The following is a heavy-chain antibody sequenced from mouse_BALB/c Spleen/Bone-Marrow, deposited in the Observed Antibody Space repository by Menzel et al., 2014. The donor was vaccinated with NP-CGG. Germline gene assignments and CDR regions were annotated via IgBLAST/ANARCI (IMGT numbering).Heavy chain of an antibody. CDR2: IYPGDDDT. J-gene: IGHJ2*01. CDR1: GYAFSIYW. V-gene: IGHV1-80*01. CDR3: ARGGISSDY. Sequence: VKLMESGAELVRPGSSVKISCKASGYAFSIYWMNWVKQRPGQGLERIGQIYPGDDDTDYNGKFKGKATLTADRSSSTAYMQLNSLTSEDSAVYFCARGGISSDYWGQGTTLTVSS.